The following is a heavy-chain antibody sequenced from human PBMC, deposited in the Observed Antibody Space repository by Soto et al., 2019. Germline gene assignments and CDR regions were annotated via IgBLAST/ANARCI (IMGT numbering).Heavy chain of an antibody. V-gene: IGHV4-59*01. J-gene: IGHJ3*02. CDR3: ARDGDGYNYDAFDI. D-gene: IGHD5-12*01. CDR1: GGSISSYY. Sequence: SETLSLTCTVSGGSISSYYWSWIRQPPGKGLEWIGYIYYSGSTNYNPSLKSRVTISVDTSKNQFSLKLSSVTAADTAVYYCARDGDGYNYDAFDIWGQGTMGTVS. CDR2: IYYSGST.